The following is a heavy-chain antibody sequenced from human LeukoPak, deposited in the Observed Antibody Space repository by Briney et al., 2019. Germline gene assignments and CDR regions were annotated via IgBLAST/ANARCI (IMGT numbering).Heavy chain of an antibody. CDR2: ISSRSSYI. D-gene: IGHD5-24*01. J-gene: IGHJ3*02. CDR1: GFTFSNYT. V-gene: IGHV3-21*01. CDR3: AREDGYNQRGDAFDI. Sequence: KPGGSLRLSCAASGFTFSNYTMNWVRQAPGKGLEWVSSISSRSSYIYCADSVKGRFTISRDNAKNSLYLQMNSLRAEDTAVYYCAREDGYNQRGDAFDIWGQGTMVTVSS.